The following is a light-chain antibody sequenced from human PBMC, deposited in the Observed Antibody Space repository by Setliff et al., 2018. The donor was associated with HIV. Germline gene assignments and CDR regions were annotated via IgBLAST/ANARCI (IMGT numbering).Light chain of an antibody. CDR1: SSDVGGYNY. Sequence: QSALTQPRPVSGSPGQSVTMSCTGTSSDVGGYNYVSWYQQHPGKAPKLMIYDVSKRPSGVPDRFSGSKSGNTAFLTISGLQGEDEADYYCCSYAGSYTVLFGGGTKVTVL. J-gene: IGLJ2*01. CDR2: DVS. CDR3: CSYAGSYTVL. V-gene: IGLV2-11*01.